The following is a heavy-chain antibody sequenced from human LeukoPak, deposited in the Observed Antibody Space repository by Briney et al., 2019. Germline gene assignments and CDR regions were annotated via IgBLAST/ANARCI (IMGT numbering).Heavy chain of an antibody. CDR2: IYYSGRT. V-gene: IGHV4-39*01. CDR3: ARRRYYDGSGLE. Sequence: SETLSLTCSVSADSVSRSDSYWDWIRQPPGKGLEWIGTIYYSGRTYYSPSLMSRVTLSVDTSSNQFSLNLRSVTAADTAVYYCARRRYYDGSGLEWGQGTLLSVSS. CDR1: ADSVSRSDSY. D-gene: IGHD3-22*01. J-gene: IGHJ1*01.